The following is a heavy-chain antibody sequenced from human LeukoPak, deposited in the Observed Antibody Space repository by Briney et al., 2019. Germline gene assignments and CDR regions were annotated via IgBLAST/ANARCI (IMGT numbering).Heavy chain of an antibody. V-gene: IGHV1-46*01. Sequence: ASVKVSCKASGGTFSSYAISWVRQAPGQGLEWMGIINPSGGSTSYAQKFQGRVTMTRDMSTSTVYMELSSLRSEDTAVYYCARDRTTHDAFDIWGQGTMVTVSS. J-gene: IGHJ3*02. CDR3: ARDRTTHDAFDI. D-gene: IGHD4-11*01. CDR1: GGTFSSYA. CDR2: INPSGGST.